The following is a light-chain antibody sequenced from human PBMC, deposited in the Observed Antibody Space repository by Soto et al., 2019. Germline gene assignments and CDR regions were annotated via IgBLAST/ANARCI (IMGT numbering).Light chain of an antibody. V-gene: IGKV3-15*01. Sequence: EMVMTQSPFTLSLSPGESATLSCRASESVISNLAWYQQKPGQAPRLLIYGASTRATGIPDSFSGSGSGTEFTLTISSLQSGDFAVYYCQQYNRWPFTFGPGTKVDIK. CDR2: GAS. CDR3: QQYNRWPFT. CDR1: ESVISN. J-gene: IGKJ3*01.